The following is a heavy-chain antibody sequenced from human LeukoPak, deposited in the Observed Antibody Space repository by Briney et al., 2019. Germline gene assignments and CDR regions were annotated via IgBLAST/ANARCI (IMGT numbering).Heavy chain of an antibody. J-gene: IGHJ4*02. CDR3: AGGMATIKDY. D-gene: IGHD5-24*01. CDR1: GGSISSYY. V-gene: IGHV4-59*01. CDR2: IYYSGST. Sequence: SETLTLTCTVSGGSISSYYWSWIRQPPGKGLEWIGYIYYSGSTNYNPSLKSRVTISVDTSKNQFSLKLSSVTAADTAVYYCAGGMATIKDYWGQGTLVTVSS.